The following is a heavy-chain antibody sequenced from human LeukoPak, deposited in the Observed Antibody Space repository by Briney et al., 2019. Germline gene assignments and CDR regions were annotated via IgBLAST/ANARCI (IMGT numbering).Heavy chain of an antibody. CDR3: ARDRLATVARFGY. V-gene: IGHV3-48*03. D-gene: IGHD4-23*01. J-gene: IGHJ4*02. CDR1: GFTFSSYE. CDR2: ISSSGNTI. Sequence: GGSLRLSCAASGFTFSSYEMNWVRQAPGKGLEWVSYISSSGNTIYYADSVKGRFTISRDNAKNSLYLQMNSLRAEDTAVYYCARDRLATVARFGYWGQGTRVTVSS.